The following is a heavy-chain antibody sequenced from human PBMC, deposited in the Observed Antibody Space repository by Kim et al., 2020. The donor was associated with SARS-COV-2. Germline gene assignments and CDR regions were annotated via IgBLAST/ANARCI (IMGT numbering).Heavy chain of an antibody. CDR3: ARRLDNWNVVYFDN. CDR1: GASVTSSPYY. D-gene: IGHD1-1*01. V-gene: IGHV4-39*01. Sequence: SETLSLTCTVSGASVTSSPYYWDWIRQPPGKGLEWIASISFSGSTFYTPSLKSRVTISVDTSKNQFSLNLTSVTAAYTAVYFCARRLDNWNVVYFDNWGQGTLVRVSS. J-gene: IGHJ4*02. CDR2: ISFSGST.